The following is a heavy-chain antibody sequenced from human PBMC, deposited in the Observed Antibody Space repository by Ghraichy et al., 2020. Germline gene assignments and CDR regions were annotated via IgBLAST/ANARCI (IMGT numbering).Heavy chain of an antibody. CDR1: GYTLTELS. J-gene: IGHJ3*02. CDR3: ATPLVVVVAAIAFDI. D-gene: IGHD2-15*01. CDR2: IDPEDGET. Sequence: ASVKVSCKVSGYTLTELSMHWVRQAPGKGLEWMGGIDPEDGETIYAQKFQGRVTMTEDTSTDTAYMELSSLRSEDTAVYYCATPLVVVVAAIAFDIWGQGTMVTVSS. V-gene: IGHV1-24*01.